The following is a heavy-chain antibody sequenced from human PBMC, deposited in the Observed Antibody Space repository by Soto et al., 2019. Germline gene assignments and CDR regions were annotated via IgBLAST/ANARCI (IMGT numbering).Heavy chain of an antibody. Sequence: GGSLRLSCAASGFTFSSYGMHWVRQAPGKGLEWVAVIWYDGSNKYYADSVKGRFTISRDNSKNTLYLQMNSLRAEDTAVYYCARGGDYYYGMDVWGQGTTVTVSS. CDR1: GFTFSSYG. CDR2: IWYDGSNK. J-gene: IGHJ6*02. V-gene: IGHV3-33*01. CDR3: ARGGDYYYGMDV.